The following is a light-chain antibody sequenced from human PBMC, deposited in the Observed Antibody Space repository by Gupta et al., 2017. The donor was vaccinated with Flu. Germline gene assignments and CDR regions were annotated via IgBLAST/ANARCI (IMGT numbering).Light chain of an antibody. Sequence: DIQMTQSPSSLSASVGDRVTITCRASQNIRKYLNWYQQRPGTAPKLLIYAASNLQSGVPSRFSGSGSGTDFTLTINTLQPEDFATYYCQQNYITPRTFGQGTKVEIK. J-gene: IGKJ1*01. CDR1: QNIRKY. V-gene: IGKV1-39*01. CDR3: QQNYITPRT. CDR2: AAS.